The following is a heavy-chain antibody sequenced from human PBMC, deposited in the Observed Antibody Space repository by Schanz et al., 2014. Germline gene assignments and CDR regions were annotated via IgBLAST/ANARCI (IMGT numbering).Heavy chain of an antibody. V-gene: IGHV3-9*01. CDR3: ARGGATRFDY. J-gene: IGHJ4*02. CDR1: GFTFDDHA. Sequence: VQLVESGGGLVKPGGSLRLSCAASGFTFDDHAMHWVRQSPGKGPEWVSGISWNSGDIAYADSVKGRFTISRDNAKNSLYLQMNSLRDEDTAVYYCARGGATRFDYWGQGTLVTVSS. D-gene: IGHD1-26*01. CDR2: ISWNSGDI.